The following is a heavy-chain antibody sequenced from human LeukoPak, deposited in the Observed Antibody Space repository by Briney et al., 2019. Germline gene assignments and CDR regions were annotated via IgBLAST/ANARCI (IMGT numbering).Heavy chain of an antibody. J-gene: IGHJ4*02. Sequence: ASVKVSCKVSGYTLTELSMHWVRQAPGKGLEGMGGFDPEDGETFYAQKFQGRVTMTEDTSTDTAYMELSSLRSEDTAVYYCARYDIVATTFPYYFDYWGQGTLVTVPS. CDR2: FDPEDGET. V-gene: IGHV1-24*01. CDR3: ARYDIVATTFPYYFDY. CDR1: GYTLTELS. D-gene: IGHD5-12*01.